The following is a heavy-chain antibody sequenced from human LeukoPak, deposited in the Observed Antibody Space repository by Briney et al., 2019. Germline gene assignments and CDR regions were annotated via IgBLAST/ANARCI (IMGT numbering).Heavy chain of an antibody. J-gene: IGHJ4*02. Sequence: SQTLSLTCTVSGGSISSGSYYWSWIRQPAGKGLEWIGRIYTSGSTNYNPSLKSRVTISVDTSKNQFSLKLSSVTAADTAVYYCASWSIAAATFDYWGQGTLVTVSS. V-gene: IGHV4-61*02. CDR1: GGSISSGSYY. CDR3: ASWSIAAATFDY. D-gene: IGHD6-13*01. CDR2: IYTSGST.